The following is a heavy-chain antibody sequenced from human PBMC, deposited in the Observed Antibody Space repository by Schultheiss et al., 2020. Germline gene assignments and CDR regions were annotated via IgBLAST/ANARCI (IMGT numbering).Heavy chain of an antibody. Sequence: GGSLRLSCAASGFTVSSNYMSWVRQAPGKGLEWVSVIYSGGSTYYADSVKGRFTISRDNSKNTLYLQMNSLRAEDTAVYYCAREKYNWNGFDYWGQGTLVNVSS. CDR3: AREKYNWNGFDY. D-gene: IGHD1-20*01. CDR1: GFTVSSNY. J-gene: IGHJ4*02. CDR2: IYSGGST. V-gene: IGHV3-53*01.